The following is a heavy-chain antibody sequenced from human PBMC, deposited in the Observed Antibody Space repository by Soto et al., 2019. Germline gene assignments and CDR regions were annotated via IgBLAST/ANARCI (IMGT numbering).Heavy chain of an antibody. CDR2: IYHSWTF. CDR1: GVSVSAARYS. D-gene: IGHD3-10*01. J-gene: IGHJ5*02. CDR3: ARAQFYSGSGRYNNLMFDP. Sequence: TSEALSISWSVSGVSVSAARYSWSWIRRPPGGCLEWIGYIYHSWTFLYNPSLKTRLTMSFDRSNNQFSLTLNSVTAADTAVYYCARAQFYSGSGRYNNLMFDPWGQGTQVTVSS. V-gene: IGHV4-30-2*01.